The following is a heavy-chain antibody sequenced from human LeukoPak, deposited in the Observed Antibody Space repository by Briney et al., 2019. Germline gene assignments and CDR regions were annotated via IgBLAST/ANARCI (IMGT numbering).Heavy chain of an antibody. D-gene: IGHD2-21*02. CDR2: IWYDGSNK. J-gene: IGHJ3*02. CDR3: ARYCGGDCHPSAFDI. CDR1: GFTFSSYG. V-gene: IGHV3-33*03. Sequence: GGSLRLSCAASGFTFSSYGMHWVRQAPGKGLEWVAVIWYDGSNKYYADSVKGRFTISGDNAKNSMYLQMNSLRAEDTAVYYCARYCGGDCHPSAFDIWGQGTMVTVSS.